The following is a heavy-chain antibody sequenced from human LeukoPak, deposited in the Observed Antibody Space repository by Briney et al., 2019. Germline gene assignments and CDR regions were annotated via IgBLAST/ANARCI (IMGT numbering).Heavy chain of an antibody. CDR1: GFTFRTYR. D-gene: IGHD6-13*01. V-gene: IGHV3-21*04. CDR3: AKDPSSSWFGDYFDY. Sequence: GGSLRLSCAASGFTFRTYRMNWVRQAPGRGLEWVASISGSSGFAYYADSVKGRFTISRDNAENSLYLQMNTLRAEDTAVYYCAKDPSSSWFGDYFDYWGQGTLVTVSS. J-gene: IGHJ4*02. CDR2: ISGSSGFA.